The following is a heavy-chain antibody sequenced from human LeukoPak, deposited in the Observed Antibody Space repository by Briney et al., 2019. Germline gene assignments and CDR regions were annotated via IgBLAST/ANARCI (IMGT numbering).Heavy chain of an antibody. CDR1: GGSFSGYY. CDR3: ARGDYYGSGSYYNLGFDY. Sequence: SETLSLTCAVYGGSFSGYYWSWIRQPPGKGLEWIGEINHSGSTNYNPSLKSRVTISVDTSKSQFSLKLSSVTAADTAVYYCARGDYYGSGSYYNLGFDYWGQGTLVTVSS. CDR2: INHSGST. D-gene: IGHD3-10*01. J-gene: IGHJ4*02. V-gene: IGHV4-34*01.